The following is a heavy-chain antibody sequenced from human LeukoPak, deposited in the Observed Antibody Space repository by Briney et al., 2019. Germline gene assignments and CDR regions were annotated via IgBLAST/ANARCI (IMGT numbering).Heavy chain of an antibody. CDR3: AALWSFDY. CDR2: ISSNGKTI. D-gene: IGHD2-21*01. Sequence: PGGSLRLPCAASGFTFSTYEMNWVRQAPGKGLEWISYISSNGKTIYYSDSVKGRFTISRDNAKNSLYLQMNSLRAEDTAVYYCAALWSFDYWGQGTLVSVSS. CDR1: GFTFSTYE. V-gene: IGHV3-48*03. J-gene: IGHJ4*02.